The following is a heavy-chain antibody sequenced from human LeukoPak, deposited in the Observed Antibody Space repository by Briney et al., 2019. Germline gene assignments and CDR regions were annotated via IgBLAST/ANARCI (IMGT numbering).Heavy chain of an antibody. Sequence: GESLKISCKGSGYTFTNYWIGWVRQMPGKGLEWMGVIYPGSSDTRYSPSFQGQVAISADKSISTAYLQWSSLKASDTAMYYCARQGGGSGYDHSSYWGQGTLVTVSS. J-gene: IGHJ4*02. D-gene: IGHD5-12*01. V-gene: IGHV5-51*01. CDR2: IYPGSSDT. CDR3: ARQGGGSGYDHSSY. CDR1: GYTFTNYW.